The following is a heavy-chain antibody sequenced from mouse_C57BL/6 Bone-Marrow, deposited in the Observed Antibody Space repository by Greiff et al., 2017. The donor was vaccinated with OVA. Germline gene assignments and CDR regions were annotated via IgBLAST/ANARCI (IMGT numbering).Heavy chain of an antibody. J-gene: IGHJ4*01. CDR3: TRDGYYAMNY. D-gene: IGHD2-3*01. CDR1: GFTFSSYA. V-gene: IGHV5-9-1*02. CDR2: ISSGGDYI. Sequence: EVKLMESGEGLVKPGGSLKLSCAASGFTFSSYAMSWVRQTPEKRLEWVAYISSGGDYIYYADNVKGRFTISRDNARNTLYLQMSSLKSEDTVLYYCTRDGYYAMNYWGQGTSVTVSS.